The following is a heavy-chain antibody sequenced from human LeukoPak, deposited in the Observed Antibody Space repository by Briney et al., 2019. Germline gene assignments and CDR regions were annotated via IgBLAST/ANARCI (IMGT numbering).Heavy chain of an antibody. CDR1: GDYISSSY. J-gene: IGHJ3*02. D-gene: IGHD6-13*01. V-gene: IGHV4-59*01. Sequence: SETLSLTCTVSGDYISSSYWSWIRQPPGKGLDWIGYLYYSGGTSYNPSLKCRVTISVDTSKNQFSLNLNSVTAADTAVYYCARGRITAANTGAFDIWGQGTMVTVSS. CDR3: ARGRITAANTGAFDI. CDR2: LYYSGGT.